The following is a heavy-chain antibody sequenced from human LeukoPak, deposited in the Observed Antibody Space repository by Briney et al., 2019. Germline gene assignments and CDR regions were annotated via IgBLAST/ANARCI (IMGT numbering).Heavy chain of an antibody. Sequence: GVSLRLSCAASGFTFSSYWMHWVRQGPGKVREWVGQVRGDGSRANYADSVRGRFTISRANPKNTVYLKLNSVRAEDTLVYYCERAGYLASVIAFLAYWGQGT. CDR2: VRGDGSRA. CDR1: GFTFSSYW. V-gene: IGHV3-74*01. D-gene: IGHD2-2*03. J-gene: IGHJ1*01. CDR3: ERAGYLASVIAFLAY.